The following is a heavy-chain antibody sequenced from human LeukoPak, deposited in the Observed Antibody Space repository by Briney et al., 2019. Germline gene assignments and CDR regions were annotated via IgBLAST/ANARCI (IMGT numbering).Heavy chain of an antibody. CDR1: VFSISSNYF. J-gene: IGHJ4*02. D-gene: IGHD1-26*01. CDR3: ARELHSGSYYFDY. V-gene: IGHV4-38-2*02. Sequence: ETLSLTCSVSVFSISSNYFWGWIRQPPGKGLEWIGSLYHSGSTSYNPSLKSRVTTSVDTSKNRFSLKLTSVTAADTAVYYCARELHSGSYYFDYWGQGTLVIVSS. CDR2: LYHSGST.